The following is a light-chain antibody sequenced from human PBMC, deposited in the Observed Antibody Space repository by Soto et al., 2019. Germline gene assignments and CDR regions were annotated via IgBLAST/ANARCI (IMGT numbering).Light chain of an antibody. Sequence: DIQMTQSPSTLSASVGDRVTITCRASQSISSWLAWYQQKPGKAPKLLIYDASSLESGAPSRFSGSGSGTEFTLTISSLQPDDFATYYCQQYNSLWTCGQGTKVDIK. J-gene: IGKJ1*01. CDR2: DAS. V-gene: IGKV1-5*01. CDR3: QQYNSLWT. CDR1: QSISSW.